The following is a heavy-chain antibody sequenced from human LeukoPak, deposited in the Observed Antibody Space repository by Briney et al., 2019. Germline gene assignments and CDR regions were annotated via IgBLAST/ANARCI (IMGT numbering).Heavy chain of an antibody. V-gene: IGHV3-9*01. J-gene: IGHJ4*02. CDR1: GFTFDDYA. CDR3: EQGSWIQLPYYFDY. CDR2: ISWNSGSI. D-gene: IGHD5-18*01. Sequence: GRSLRLSCAASGFTFDDYAMHWVRQAPGKGLDWVSGISWNSGSIGYEDSVKGRFTISRDNAKTYLYLKMNSLRDADTDLYYCEQGSWIQLPYYFDYWGQGTLVTVSS.